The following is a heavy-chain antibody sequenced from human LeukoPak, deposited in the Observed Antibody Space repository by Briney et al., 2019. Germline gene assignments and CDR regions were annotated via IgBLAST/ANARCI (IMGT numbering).Heavy chain of an antibody. Sequence: GGSLRLSCAASGFTFSTYCMHWVRQAPGKGPMWVSRICPDGTVTNYADSVKARFIISRDNARNTVYLQMNSLRAEDTGVYYCAKDHYWSIDYWGRGTLVTVSS. D-gene: IGHD3-3*01. CDR2: ICPDGTVT. V-gene: IGHV3-74*01. CDR3: AKDHYWSIDY. J-gene: IGHJ4*02. CDR1: GFTFSTYC.